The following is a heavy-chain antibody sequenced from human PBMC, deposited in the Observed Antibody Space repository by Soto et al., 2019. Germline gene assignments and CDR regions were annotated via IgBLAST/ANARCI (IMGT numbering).Heavy chain of an antibody. V-gene: IGHV1-69*01. CDR3: AWSLLYSGYDDPMGTSFDP. CDR2: ITPLFGST. Sequence: QVQLEQSGAEVKKPGSSVKVSCKASGGSISAYVISWVRQAPGQGLEWMGEITPLFGSTKYAQRLKGRVSITAEAFTHTVFMELHSLSFEDTALYHCAWSLLYSGYDDPMGTSFDPWGQGTLVTVSS. CDR1: GGSISAYV. D-gene: IGHD5-12*01. J-gene: IGHJ5*02.